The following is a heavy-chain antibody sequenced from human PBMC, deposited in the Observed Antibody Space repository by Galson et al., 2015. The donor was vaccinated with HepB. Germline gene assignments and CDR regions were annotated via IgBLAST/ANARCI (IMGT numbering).Heavy chain of an antibody. J-gene: IGHJ4*02. Sequence: SLRLSCAASGFTFSSYAMHWVRQAPGKGLEWVAVISYDGSNKYYADSVKGRFTISRDNSKNTLYLQMNSLRAEDTAVYYCAKGDLEVGTTPYYFDYWGQGTLVTVSS. CDR2: ISYDGSNK. V-gene: IGHV3-30-3*01. D-gene: IGHD2/OR15-2a*01. CDR3: AKGDLEVGTTPYYFDY. CDR1: GFTFSSYA.